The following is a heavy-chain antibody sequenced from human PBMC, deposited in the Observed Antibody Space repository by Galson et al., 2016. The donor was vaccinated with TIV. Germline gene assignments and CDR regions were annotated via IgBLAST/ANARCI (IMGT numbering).Heavy chain of an antibody. D-gene: IGHD1-1*01. CDR1: GFSFHHYT. J-gene: IGHJ6*03. CDR3: AKDYMWKEDYYYMDV. CDR2: ISWHDDNT. V-gene: IGHV3-43*01. Sequence: SLRLSCATSGFSFHHYTMHWVRQAPGKGLEWVSLISWHDDNTHYADSVKGRFTISRDNSRSSLYLETNSLTTEDTALYFCAKDYMWKEDYYYMDVWGKGTTVTVSS.